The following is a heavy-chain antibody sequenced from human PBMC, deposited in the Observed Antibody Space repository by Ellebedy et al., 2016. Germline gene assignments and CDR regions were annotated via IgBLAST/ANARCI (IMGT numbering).Heavy chain of an antibody. CDR2: IWYDGSNK. CDR1: GFTFSSYG. CDR3: ARGYCGGDCYPVDY. J-gene: IGHJ4*02. V-gene: IGHV3-33*08. D-gene: IGHD2-21*02. Sequence: GGSLRLSCAASGFTFSSYGMHWVRQAPGKGLEWVAVIWYDGSNKYYADSVKGRFTISRDNSKNTLYLQMNSLRAEDTAVYYCARGYCGGDCYPVDYWGQGTLVTVSS.